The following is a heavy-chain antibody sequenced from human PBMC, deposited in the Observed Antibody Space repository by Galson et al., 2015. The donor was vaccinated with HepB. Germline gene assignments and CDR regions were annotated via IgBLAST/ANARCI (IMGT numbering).Heavy chain of an antibody. CDR1: ESSFGAYW. J-gene: IGHJ6*01. CDR2: INQDGSEK. CDR3: ARDLGEARILTTVVRGVAVRRPEGHYFGMDV. V-gene: IGHV3-7*03. D-gene: IGHD3-10*01. Sequence: SLRLSCAASESSFGAYWMTWVRQGPGKGLEWVANINQDGSEKYYGDSVKGRFTVSRDNTKNSMYLQVSSLRGDDTAVYYCARDLGEARILTTVVRGVAVRRPEGHYFGMDVWGRGTTVIVSS.